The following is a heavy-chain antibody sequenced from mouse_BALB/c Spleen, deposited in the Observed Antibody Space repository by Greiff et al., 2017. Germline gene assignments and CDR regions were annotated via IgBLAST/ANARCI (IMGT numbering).Heavy chain of an antibody. CDR2: IWAGGST. D-gene: IGHD1-1*01. V-gene: IGHV2-9*02. CDR3: ARDEGAYYGSSWDYAMDY. Sequence: QVQLKESGPGLVAPSQSLSITCTVSGFSLTSYGVHWVRQPPGKGLEWLGVIWAGGSTNYNSALMSRLSISKDNSKSQVFLKMNSLQTDDAAMYYCARDEGAYYGSSWDYAMDYWGQGTSVTVSS. J-gene: IGHJ4*01. CDR1: GFSLTSYG.